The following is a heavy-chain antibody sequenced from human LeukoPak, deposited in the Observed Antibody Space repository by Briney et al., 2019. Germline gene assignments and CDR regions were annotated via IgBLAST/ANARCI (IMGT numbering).Heavy chain of an antibody. CDR2: IYHSGSA. CDR1: GGSISSNGYS. Sequence: SETLSLTCAVSGGSISSNGYSWSWIRQPPGKGLEWIGYIYHSGSAYYNPSLKSRVTISVDRSKNQFSLKLSSVTAADTAVYYCARESSGSYYFDYWGQGTLVTVSS. D-gene: IGHD3-10*01. V-gene: IGHV4-30-2*01. CDR3: ARESSGSYYFDY. J-gene: IGHJ4*02.